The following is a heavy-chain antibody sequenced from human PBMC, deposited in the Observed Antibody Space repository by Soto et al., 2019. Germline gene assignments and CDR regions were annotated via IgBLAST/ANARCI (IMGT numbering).Heavy chain of an antibody. Sequence: QGHLVQSGAEVKRPGASVRVSCESSGYMFTSYFIHWVRQAPGQGLEWVGVINPSDGTTTYAQKFQARINMTRDTSTTTVDMEPSSLRSEDTAVYYCARDKDSSARPRAEFDYWVQGTLITVSS. CDR2: INPSDGTT. CDR3: ARDKDSSARPRAEFDY. D-gene: IGHD6-19*01. V-gene: IGHV1-46*01. CDR1: GYMFTSYF. J-gene: IGHJ4*02.